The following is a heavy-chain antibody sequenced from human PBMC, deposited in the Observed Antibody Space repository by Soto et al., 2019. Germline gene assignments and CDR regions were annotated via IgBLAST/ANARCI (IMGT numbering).Heavy chain of an antibody. V-gene: IGHV1-3*01. CDR2: INAGNGNT. J-gene: IGHJ3*02. D-gene: IGHD3-10*01. CDR3: ARDGPMDRAFDI. Sequence: ASVKVSCKASGYTFTSYAMHLVRQAPGQRLEWMGWINAGNGNTKYSQKFQGRVTMTTDTSTSTAYMELRSLRSDDTAVYYCARDGPMDRAFDIWGQGTMVTVSS. CDR1: GYTFTSYA.